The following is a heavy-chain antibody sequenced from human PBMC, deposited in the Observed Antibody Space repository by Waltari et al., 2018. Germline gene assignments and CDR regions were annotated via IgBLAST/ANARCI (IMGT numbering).Heavy chain of an antibody. CDR3: ATYVGASVGTAAFDV. D-gene: IGHD6-13*01. CDR2: ISYSGAT. V-gene: IGHV4-39*01. Sequence: GWIRQPPGKGLEWTGTISYSGATYNSPFHKSRVTISVDTSKNQFSLKLSSATAADTAVYYCATYVGASVGTAAFDVWGQGTMVTVSS. J-gene: IGHJ3*01.